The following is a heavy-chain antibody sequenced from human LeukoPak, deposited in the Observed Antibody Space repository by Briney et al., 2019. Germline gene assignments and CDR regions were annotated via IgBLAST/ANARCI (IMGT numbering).Heavy chain of an antibody. CDR3: ARAGWARGAFDI. D-gene: IGHD2-15*01. CDR2: INPNSGGT. V-gene: IGHV1-2*02. CDR1: GYTFTGYY. J-gene: IGHJ3*02. Sequence: ASVKVSCKASGYTFTGYYMHWVRQAPGQGLEWMGWINPNSGGTNYAQKFQGRVTMARDTSISTAYMELSRLRSDDTAVYYCARAGWARGAFDIWGQGTMVTVSS.